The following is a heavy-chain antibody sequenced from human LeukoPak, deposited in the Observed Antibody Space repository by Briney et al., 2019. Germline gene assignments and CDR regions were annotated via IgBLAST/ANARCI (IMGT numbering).Heavy chain of an antibody. D-gene: IGHD2-15*01. Sequence: SETLSLTCTVSGGSISSSPYYWGWIRQPPGKGLEWLGSIHFGGSTYNNPSLKSRVTISVDTSNNQFSLKLSSVTAADTAVYYCARGDLGYCSGGSCYGDWFDPGGQGTLVTVSS. V-gene: IGHV4-39*01. CDR2: IHFGGST. CDR3: ARGDLGYCSGGSCYGDWFDP. CDR1: GGSISSSPYY. J-gene: IGHJ5*02.